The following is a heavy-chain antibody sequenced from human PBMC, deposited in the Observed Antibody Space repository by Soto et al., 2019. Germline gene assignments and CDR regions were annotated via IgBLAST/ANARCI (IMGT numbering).Heavy chain of an antibody. J-gene: IGHJ4*02. CDR2: FDPEDYER. D-gene: IGHD3-9*01. V-gene: IGHV1-24*01. CDR1: GYTLSELS. CDR3: AAQGLRYFDWLLRD. Sequence: ASVKVSCKVSGYTLSELSIHWVRQAPGKGLEWMGGFDPEDYERVYAQKFQGRVTMTEDTSTDTAYMELSSLRPDDTAVYYCAAQGLRYFDWLLRDWGQGTLVTVSS.